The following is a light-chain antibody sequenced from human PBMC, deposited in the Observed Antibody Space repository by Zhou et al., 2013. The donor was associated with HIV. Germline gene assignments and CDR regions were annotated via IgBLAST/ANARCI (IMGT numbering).Light chain of an antibody. V-gene: IGKV1-5*03. Sequence: DIQMTQSPSTLSASIGDRVTITCRASQNINSWLAWYQQEPGKAPNLLIYKASNLQSGVPSRFSGSGFGTEFTLTISSLQPDDFATYYCQQYFNDSPITFGQGTRLEI. CDR2: KAS. CDR3: QQYFNDSPIT. CDR1: QNINSW. J-gene: IGKJ5*01.